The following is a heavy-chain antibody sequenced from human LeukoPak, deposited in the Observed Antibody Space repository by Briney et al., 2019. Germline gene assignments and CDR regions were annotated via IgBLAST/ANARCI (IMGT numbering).Heavy chain of an antibody. D-gene: IGHD6-19*01. J-gene: IGHJ5*02. Sequence: GASVKVSCKASGGTFSSYAISWVRQAPGQGLEWMGWINAYNGNTNYAQKLQDRVTMTTDTSTSTAYMELRSLRSDDTAVYYCARFPQMNIAVAGTKVRSWFDPWGQGTLVTVSS. V-gene: IGHV1-18*01. CDR3: ARFPQMNIAVAGTKVRSWFDP. CDR2: INAYNGNT. CDR1: GGTFSSYA.